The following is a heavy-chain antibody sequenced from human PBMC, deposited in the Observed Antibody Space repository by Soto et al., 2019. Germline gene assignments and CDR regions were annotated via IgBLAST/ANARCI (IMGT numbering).Heavy chain of an antibody. Sequence: SETLSLTCTVSGGTMSSYYWSWIRQPPGKGLEWIGYIDYSGSTNYNPSPKSRVTISVDTSKNQFSLTLSSVTAADTAVYYCARADSYVPTYSFDYWGQGTLVTVSS. V-gene: IGHV4-59*01. CDR1: GGTMSSYY. CDR3: ARADSYVPTYSFDY. J-gene: IGHJ4*02. D-gene: IGHD5-18*01. CDR2: IDYSGST.